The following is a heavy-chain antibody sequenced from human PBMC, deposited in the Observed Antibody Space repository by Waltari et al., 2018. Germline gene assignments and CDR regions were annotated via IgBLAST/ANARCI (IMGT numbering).Heavy chain of an antibody. D-gene: IGHD5-12*01. CDR3: ARAAGYSADDPGFDY. J-gene: IGHJ4*02. CDR2: IKEDGREK. V-gene: IGHV3-7*04. CDR1: GFTFSSYW. Sequence: EVQLVESGGGLVQPGGSLRLSCAASGFTFSSYWMSWVRQAPGKGLEWVDNIKEDGREKDEVECVKGRFTSSRDNAKNSLYLQMNSLRAEETAVYYCARAAGYSADDPGFDYWGQGTLVTVSS.